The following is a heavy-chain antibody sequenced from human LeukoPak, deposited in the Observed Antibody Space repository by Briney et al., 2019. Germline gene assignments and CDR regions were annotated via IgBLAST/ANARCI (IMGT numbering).Heavy chain of an antibody. J-gene: IGHJ4*02. CDR2: MNQDGSRI. CDR3: ARDPPPDDTSGYLDY. Sequence: PGGSLRLSCSASGFTISNCWMTWVRQAPGKGLEWVANMNQDGSRIYYVDSVKGRSTISRDNAKSSLHLQMNSLRAEDTAVYYCARDPPPDDTSGYLDYWGQGALVSVSS. D-gene: IGHD3-22*01. V-gene: IGHV3-7*04. CDR1: GFTISNCW.